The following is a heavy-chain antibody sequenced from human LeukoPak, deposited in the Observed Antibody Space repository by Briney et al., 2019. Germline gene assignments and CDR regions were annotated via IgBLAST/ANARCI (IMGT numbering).Heavy chain of an antibody. V-gene: IGHV4-39*07. CDR3: ARAPYYDILTGYSGDY. CDR2: IYYSGST. CDR1: GGSISSSSYY. J-gene: IGHJ4*02. Sequence: PSETLSLTCTVSGGSISSSSYYWGWIRQPPGKGLEWIGSIYYSGSTYYNPSLKSRVTISVDTSKNQFSLKLSSVTAADTAVYYCARAPYYDILTGYSGDYWGQGTLVTVSS. D-gene: IGHD3-9*01.